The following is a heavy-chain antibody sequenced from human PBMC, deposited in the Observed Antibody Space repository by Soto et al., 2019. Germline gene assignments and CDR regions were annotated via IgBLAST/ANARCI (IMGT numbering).Heavy chain of an antibody. Sequence: QVQLVQSGAEVKKPGSSVKVSCKASGGTFTNSAVVWVRQTPAQGLEWMGGIIPLFGRANYAQKFQGRVTITADESTTTAYMEVSSLRSEDTAVYYCATKVRYFDWVLDSWGQGTLVTVSS. CDR3: ATKVRYFDWVLDS. V-gene: IGHV1-69*01. CDR1: GGTFTNSA. J-gene: IGHJ4*02. D-gene: IGHD3-9*01. CDR2: IIPLFGRA.